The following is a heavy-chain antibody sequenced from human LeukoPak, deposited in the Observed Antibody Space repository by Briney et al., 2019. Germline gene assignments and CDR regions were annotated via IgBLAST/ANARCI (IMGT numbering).Heavy chain of an antibody. CDR1: GGSFSGYY. V-gene: IGHV4-59*01. CDR2: IYYSGST. D-gene: IGHD3-10*01. J-gene: IGHJ4*02. CDR3: ARGVLLWFGEYESAYFDY. Sequence: PSETLSLTCAVYGGSFSGYYWSWIRQPPGKGLEWIGYIYYSGSTNYNPSLKSRVTISVDTSKNQFSLKLSSVTAADTAVYYCARGVLLWFGEYESAYFDYWGQGTLVTVSS.